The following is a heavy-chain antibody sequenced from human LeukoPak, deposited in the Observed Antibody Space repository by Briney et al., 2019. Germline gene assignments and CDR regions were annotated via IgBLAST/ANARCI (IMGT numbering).Heavy chain of an antibody. J-gene: IGHJ6*03. CDR1: GFTFSSYA. D-gene: IGHD6-13*01. CDR3: ARDRAAAGSDYYYMDV. CDR2: ISSNGGST. Sequence: GGSLRLSCAASGFTFSSYAMHRVRQAPGKGLEYVSAISSNGGSTYYANSVKGRFTISRDNSKNTLYLQMGSLRAEDMAVYYCARDRAAAGSDYYYMDVWGQGTLVTVSS. V-gene: IGHV3-64*01.